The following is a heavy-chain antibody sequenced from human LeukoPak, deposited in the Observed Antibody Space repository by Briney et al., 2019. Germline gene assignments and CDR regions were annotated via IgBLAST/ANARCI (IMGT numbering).Heavy chain of an antibody. CDR1: GYTFTSYD. CDR2: MNPNSGNT. CDR3: ARRPRFGRGYYRTHWFDP. V-gene: IGHV1-8*03. J-gene: IGHJ5*02. D-gene: IGHD3-22*01. Sequence: VSVKVSCKASGYTFTSYDINWVRQATGQGLEWMGWMNPNSGNTGYAQKFQGRVTITRNTSISTAYMELSSLRSEDTAVYYCARRPRFGRGYYRTHWFDPWGQGTLVTVSS.